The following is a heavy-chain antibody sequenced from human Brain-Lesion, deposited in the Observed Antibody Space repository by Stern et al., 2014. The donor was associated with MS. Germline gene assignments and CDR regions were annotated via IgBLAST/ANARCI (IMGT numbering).Heavy chain of an antibody. D-gene: IGHD5-18*01. CDR3: TTIGYSASRSGFFDF. Sequence: EVHLEESGGGLVKPGGSLTLSCAGSGFTFSNVWMHWVRQAPGKGLEWVARIKTRTDGGTPDYAAPVKGRFTISRDDSKNTLYLQIDNLRADDTAVYYCTTIGYSASRSGFFDFWGQGTLVTVSS. CDR2: IKTRTDGGTP. J-gene: IGHJ4*02. CDR1: GFTFSNVW. V-gene: IGHV3-15*05.